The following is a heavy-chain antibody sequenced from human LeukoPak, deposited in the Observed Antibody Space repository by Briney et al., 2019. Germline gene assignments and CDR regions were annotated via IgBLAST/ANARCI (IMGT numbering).Heavy chain of an antibody. Sequence: GGSLRLSCAASGFTFSSYAMHWVRRAPGKGLEWVAVISYDGSNKYHADSVKGRFTISRDNSKNTLYLQMNSLRAEDTAVYYCARDLYDSSGYYYWGQGTLVTVSS. CDR3: ARDLYDSSGYYY. D-gene: IGHD3-22*01. V-gene: IGHV3-30*04. CDR1: GFTFSSYA. CDR2: ISYDGSNK. J-gene: IGHJ4*02.